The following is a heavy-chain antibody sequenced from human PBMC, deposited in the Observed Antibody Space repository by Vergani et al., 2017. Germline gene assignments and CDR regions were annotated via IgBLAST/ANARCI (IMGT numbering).Heavy chain of an antibody. J-gene: IGHJ3*02. CDR3: AREDGCSSTSCSDLAFDI. Sequence: EVQLLESGGGLVQPGGSLRLSCAASGFTFSSYAMSWVRQAPGKGLEWVSSISSSSSYIYYADSVKGRFTISRDNAKNSLYLQMNSLRAEDTAVYYCAREDGCSSTSCSDLAFDIWGQGTMVTVSS. CDR2: ISSSSSYI. CDR1: GFTFSSYA. D-gene: IGHD2-2*01. V-gene: IGHV3-21*01.